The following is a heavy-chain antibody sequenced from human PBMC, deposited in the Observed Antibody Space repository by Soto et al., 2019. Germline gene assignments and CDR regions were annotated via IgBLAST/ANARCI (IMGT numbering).Heavy chain of an antibody. D-gene: IGHD2-2*01. CDR1: GYTFTSYD. CDR3: SSDPGYCSSTSCYEPPTFDY. Sequence: ASVKVSCKASGYTFTSYDINWVRQATGQGLEWMGWMNPNSGNTGYAQKFQGRVTMTRNTSISTAYMELSSLRSEDTAVYYCSSDPGYCSSTSCYEPPTFDYSGQGTLVTVSS. V-gene: IGHV1-8*01. CDR2: MNPNSGNT. J-gene: IGHJ4*02.